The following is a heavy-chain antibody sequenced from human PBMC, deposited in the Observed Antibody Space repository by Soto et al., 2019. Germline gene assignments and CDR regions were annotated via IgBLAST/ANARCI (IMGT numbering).Heavy chain of an antibody. CDR1: GYNFISYW. CDR3: ASCIAAAGFDAFDI. D-gene: IGHD6-13*01. V-gene: IGHV5-51*01. Sequence: GESLKISCKGSGYNFISYWIGWVRQMPGKGLEWMGIIYPGDSDTRYSPSFQGQVTISADKSISTAYLQWSSLKASDTAMYYCASCIAAAGFDAFDIWGQGTMVTVSS. J-gene: IGHJ3*02. CDR2: IYPGDSDT.